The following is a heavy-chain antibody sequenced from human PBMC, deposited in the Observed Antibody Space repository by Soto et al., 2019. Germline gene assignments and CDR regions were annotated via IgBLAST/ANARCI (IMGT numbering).Heavy chain of an antibody. Sequence: QVHLVQSGAEVKKPGASVKVSCKGSGYAFTTYGITWVRQAPGQGLEWMGWISAHNGNTKYAQKLQGRVTVNRDTSTSTAYMELRSMRSDDTAVYYCARGRYGDYWGQGALVTVSS. CDR2: ISAHNGNT. D-gene: IGHD1-1*01. CDR1: GYAFTTYG. J-gene: IGHJ4*02. V-gene: IGHV1-18*01. CDR3: ARGRYGDY.